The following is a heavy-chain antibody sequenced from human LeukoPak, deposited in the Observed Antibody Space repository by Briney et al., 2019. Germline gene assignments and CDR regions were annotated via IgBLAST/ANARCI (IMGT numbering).Heavy chain of an antibody. CDR3: ARGMYDFPDY. CDR2: IYYSGST. Sequence: ASETLSLTCTVSGGSISSYYWSWIWQPPGKGLEWIGYIYYSGSTNYNPSLKSRVTISVDTSKNQFSLKLSSVTAADTAVYYCARGMYDFPDYWGQGTLVTVSS. V-gene: IGHV4-59*01. CDR1: GGSISSYY. J-gene: IGHJ4*02. D-gene: IGHD3-3*01.